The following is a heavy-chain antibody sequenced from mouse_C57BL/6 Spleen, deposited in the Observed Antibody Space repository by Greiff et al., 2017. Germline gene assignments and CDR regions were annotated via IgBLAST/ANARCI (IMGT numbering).Heavy chain of an antibody. Sequence: VQLQQSGAELVKPGASVKISCKASGYAFSSYWMNWVKQRPGKGLEWIGQIYPGDGDTNYNGKFKGKATLTADKSSSTAYMQLSSLTSEDSAVYFCATRRYYGSSGFAYWGQGTLVTVSA. CDR2: IYPGDGDT. CDR1: GYAFSSYW. CDR3: ATRRYYGSSGFAY. V-gene: IGHV1-80*01. J-gene: IGHJ3*01. D-gene: IGHD1-1*01.